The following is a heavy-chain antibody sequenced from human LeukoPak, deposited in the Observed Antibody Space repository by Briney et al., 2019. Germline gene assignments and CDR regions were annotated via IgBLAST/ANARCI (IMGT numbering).Heavy chain of an antibody. CDR1: GGSISSGGYS. Sequence: PSQTLSLTCAVSGGSISSGGYSWSWIRQPPGKGLEWIGRIYTSGSTNYNPSLKSRVTISVDTSKNHFSLKLSSVTAADTAVYFCARGTLGDILTGSYDCWGQGTLVTVSS. V-gene: IGHV4-61*02. J-gene: IGHJ4*02. CDR3: ARGTLGDILTGSYDC. D-gene: IGHD3-9*01. CDR2: IYTSGST.